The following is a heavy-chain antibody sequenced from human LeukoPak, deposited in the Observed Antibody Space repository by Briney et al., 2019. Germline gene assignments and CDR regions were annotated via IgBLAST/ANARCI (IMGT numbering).Heavy chain of an antibody. CDR2: INPNSGGT. J-gene: IGHJ6*03. CDR3: ARDSRPLRFSYYYYYMDV. Sequence: ASVKVSCKASGYTFTGYYMHWVRQAPGQGLEWMGWINPNSGGTNYAQKFQGRVTMTRDTSISTAYMELSRLRSDDTAVYYCARDSRPLRFSYYYYYMDVWGKGTTVTVSS. V-gene: IGHV1-2*02. D-gene: IGHD3-3*01. CDR1: GYTFTGYY.